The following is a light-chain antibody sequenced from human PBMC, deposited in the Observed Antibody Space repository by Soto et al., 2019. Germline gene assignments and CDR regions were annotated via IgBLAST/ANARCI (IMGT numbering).Light chain of an antibody. CDR2: GAS. J-gene: IGKJ1*01. Sequence: EIVLTQSPGTLSLSPGERATLSCRASQSVSSSYLAWYQQKPGQAPRLLIYGASSRATGIPDRLSGSGSGTDFTLTISRLAPEDFAVYYCQQYGSSWTFGQGTKVELK. CDR3: QQYGSSWT. CDR1: QSVSSSY. V-gene: IGKV3-20*01.